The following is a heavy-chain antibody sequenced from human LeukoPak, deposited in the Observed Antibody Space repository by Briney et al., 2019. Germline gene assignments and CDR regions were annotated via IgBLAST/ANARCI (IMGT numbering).Heavy chain of an antibody. D-gene: IGHD3-10*01. CDR3: ARGLYYGSGQYYFDY. CDR2: ISPSGDAT. Sequence: GGSLRHSRADPGVTFSSSSMHSVGPAPGKKLEYVSAISPSGDATFYTNSFKGRFTISRDNSKNTLFLQMGSLTTEDMAVYYCARGLYYGSGQYYFDYWGQGTLVTVSS. CDR1: GVTFSSSS. V-gene: IGHV3-64*01. J-gene: IGHJ4*02.